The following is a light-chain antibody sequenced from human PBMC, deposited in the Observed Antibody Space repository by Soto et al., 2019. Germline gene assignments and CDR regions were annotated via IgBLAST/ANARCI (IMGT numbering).Light chain of an antibody. CDR1: QGISSY. CDR2: AAS. V-gene: IGKV1-9*01. Sequence: DIELTQSPSFLSASVGDRVTITCRASQGISSYLAWYQQKPGKAPKLLIYAASTLQSGVPSRCSGSESGTEFTLTISSLQPEDFATYYCQQLNSYPVLTFGGGTKVEIK. J-gene: IGKJ4*01. CDR3: QQLNSYPVLT.